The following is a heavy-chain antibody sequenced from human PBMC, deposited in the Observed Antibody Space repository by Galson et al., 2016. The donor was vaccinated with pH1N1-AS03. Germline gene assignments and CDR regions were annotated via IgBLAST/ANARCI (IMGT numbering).Heavy chain of an antibody. CDR2: IYPGDSDT. V-gene: IGHV5-51*01. CDR3: AGHGTHGYSNWFDP. D-gene: IGHD2-8*01. Sequence: QSGAEVKKPGQSLKISCKGSGYTFDNYWIGWVRQMPGKGLEWMGIIYPGDSDTRYNPSFQGQVTITADRSITTAYLQWSSLKASDTAIYYCAGHGTHGYSNWFDPWGQGTLVTVSS. J-gene: IGHJ5*02. CDR1: GYTFDNYW.